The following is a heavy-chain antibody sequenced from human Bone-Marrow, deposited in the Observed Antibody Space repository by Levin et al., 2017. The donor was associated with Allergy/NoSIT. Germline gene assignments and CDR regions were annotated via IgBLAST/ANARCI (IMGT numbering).Heavy chain of an antibody. V-gene: IGHV3-66*01. CDR3: ATRAVAAPY. J-gene: IGHJ4*02. CDR1: GFTVSNNY. CDR2: IYSGGST. D-gene: IGHD6-19*01. Sequence: GGSLRLSCAPSGFTVSNNYMSWVRQAPGKGLEWVSLIYSGGSTLYADSVKGRFTISRDNPKNTLYLQMNSLRVEDTAVYYCATRAVAAPYWGQGALVTVSS.